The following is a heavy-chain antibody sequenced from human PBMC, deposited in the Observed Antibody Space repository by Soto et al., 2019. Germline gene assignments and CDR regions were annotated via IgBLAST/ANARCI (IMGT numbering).Heavy chain of an antibody. CDR1: GGSISSYY. CDR2: IYHTESTTY. Sequence: QVQLQESGPGLVKPSETLSLTCTVSGGSISSYYWSWIRQPPGRGLQWIGYIYHTESTTYNYNPSLKSRVTRSLDTSKDQFSLKLTSVTAADTAVYYCATGRVLDGSEYWGQGTLVTVSS. CDR3: ATGRVLDGSEY. J-gene: IGHJ4*02. D-gene: IGHD3-10*01. V-gene: IGHV4-59*03.